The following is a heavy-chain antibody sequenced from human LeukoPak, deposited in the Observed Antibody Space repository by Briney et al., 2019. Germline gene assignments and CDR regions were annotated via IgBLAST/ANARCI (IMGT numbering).Heavy chain of an antibody. D-gene: IGHD6-13*01. CDR1: GFTFSSYA. Sequence: PGRSLRLSCAASGFTFSSYAMHWVRQAPGKGLEWVAVISYDGSNKYYADSVKGRFTISRDNSKNTLYLQMNSLRAEDTAVYYCARDRISTRGSSWYRFSLWGSNFDYWGQGTLVTVSS. J-gene: IGHJ4*02. V-gene: IGHV3-30-3*01. CDR2: ISYDGSNK. CDR3: ARDRISTRGSSWYRFSLWGSNFDY.